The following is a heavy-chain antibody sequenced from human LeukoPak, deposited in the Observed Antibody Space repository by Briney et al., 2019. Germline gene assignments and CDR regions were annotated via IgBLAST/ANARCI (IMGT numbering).Heavy chain of an antibody. V-gene: IGHV3-21*01. D-gene: IGHD4-17*01. CDR3: ARATVTSDAFDI. J-gene: IGHJ3*02. Sequence: PGRSLRLSCAASGFTFSSYSMNWVRQAPGKGLEWVSSISSSSSYIYYADSVKGRFTISRDNAKNSLYLQMNSLRAEDTAVYYCARATVTSDAFDIWGQGTMVTVSS. CDR2: ISSSSSYI. CDR1: GFTFSSYS.